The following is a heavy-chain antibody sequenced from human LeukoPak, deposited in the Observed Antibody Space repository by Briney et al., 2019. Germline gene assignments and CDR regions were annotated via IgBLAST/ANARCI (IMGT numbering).Heavy chain of an antibody. CDR1: GFTFSSYS. CDR2: ISSSSSCI. V-gene: IGHV3-21*01. CDR3: ARDLRDGYNYYYGMDV. J-gene: IGHJ6*02. Sequence: GGSLRLSCAASGFTFSSYSMNWVRQAPGKGLEWVASISSSSSCIYYADSVKGRFTISRDNAKNSLYLQMNRLRAEDTAVYYCARDLRDGYNYYYGMDVWGQGTTVTVSS. D-gene: IGHD5-24*01.